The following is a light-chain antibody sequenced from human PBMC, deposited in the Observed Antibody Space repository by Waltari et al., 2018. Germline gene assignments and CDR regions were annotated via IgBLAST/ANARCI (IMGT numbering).Light chain of an antibody. Sequence: QPVLTQPPSSSASPGESARLTCTLPSDINVGDFTIYCYQQTPGSPPRFLLYYTADSEKAQGSGVPSRFSGSKDASANAGILLISGLQSEDEADYYCMFWPSNVWVFGGGTKLTVL. CDR1: SDINVGDFT. CDR3: MFWPSNVWV. CDR2: YTADSEK. V-gene: IGLV5-37*01. J-gene: IGLJ3*02.